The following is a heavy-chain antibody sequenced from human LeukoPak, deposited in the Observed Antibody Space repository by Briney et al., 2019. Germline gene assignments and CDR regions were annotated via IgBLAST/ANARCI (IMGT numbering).Heavy chain of an antibody. J-gene: IGHJ4*02. Sequence: GGSLRLSCAASGFTFSSYSMNWVRQAPGKGLEWVSYISSSSSTIYYADSVKGRFTISRDNAKNSLYLQMNSLRAEDTAVYYCARAYDFWSGYYSPGGYWGQGTLVTVSS. V-gene: IGHV3-48*01. D-gene: IGHD3-3*01. CDR3: ARAYDFWSGYYSPGGY. CDR2: ISSSSSTI. CDR1: GFTFSSYS.